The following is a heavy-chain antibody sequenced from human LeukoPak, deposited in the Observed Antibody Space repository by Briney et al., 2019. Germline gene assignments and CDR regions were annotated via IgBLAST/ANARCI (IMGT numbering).Heavy chain of an antibody. CDR3: ARGVITMVRGVISAAGY. Sequence: ASVKVSCKASGYTFTSYDINWVRQATGQGLEWMGWMNPNSGNTGYAQKFQGRVTMTRNTSISTAYMELSSLRSEDTAVYYCARGVITMVRGVISAAGYWGQGTLVTVSS. CDR2: MNPNSGNT. J-gene: IGHJ4*02. D-gene: IGHD3-10*01. V-gene: IGHV1-8*01. CDR1: GYTFTSYD.